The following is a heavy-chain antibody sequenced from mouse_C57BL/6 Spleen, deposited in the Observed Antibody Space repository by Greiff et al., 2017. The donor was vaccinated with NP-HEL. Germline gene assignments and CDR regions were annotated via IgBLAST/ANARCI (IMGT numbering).Heavy chain of an antibody. CDR3: DWGGTTFVATRGFDV. CDR1: GYTFTNYW. J-gene: IGHJ1*03. Sequence: QVQLQQSGAELVRPGTSVKMSCKASGYTFTNYWIGWAKQRPGHGLEWIGDIYPGGGYTNYNEKFKGKATMTADKSSSTAYMQFSSLTSEDSAIYSCDWGGTTFVATRGFDVWGTGTTVTVSS. D-gene: IGHD1-1*01. CDR2: IYPGGGYT. V-gene: IGHV1-63*01.